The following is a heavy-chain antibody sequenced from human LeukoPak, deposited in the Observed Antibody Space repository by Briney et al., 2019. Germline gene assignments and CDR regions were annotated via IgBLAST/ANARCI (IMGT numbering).Heavy chain of an antibody. Sequence: GGSLRLSCAASGFTFSSYEMNWVRQAPGKGLEWVSYISSSGSTIYYADSVKGRFTISRDNAKNSLYLQMNSLRAEDTAVYYCARAAYGQLGGFDPWGKGTLVTVSS. V-gene: IGHV3-48*03. J-gene: IGHJ5*02. CDR2: ISSSGSTI. CDR3: ARAAYGQLGGFDP. CDR1: GFTFSSYE. D-gene: IGHD6-6*01.